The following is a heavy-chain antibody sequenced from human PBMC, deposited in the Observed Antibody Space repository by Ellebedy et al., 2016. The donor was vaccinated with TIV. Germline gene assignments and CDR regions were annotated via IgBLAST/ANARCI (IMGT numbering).Heavy chain of an antibody. J-gene: IGHJ4*02. CDR3: ASWEITVTKRHY. CDR2: INDSGGT. CDR1: GFTLNDYY. V-gene: IGHV4-34*01. D-gene: IGHD4-17*01. Sequence: ESLKISCAASGFTLNDYYISWIRQAPGKGLEWIGEINDSGGTSYSPSLKSRVTISTDTSKNQFSLRLTSVTAADTAVYYCASWEITVTKRHYWGQGTLVTVSS.